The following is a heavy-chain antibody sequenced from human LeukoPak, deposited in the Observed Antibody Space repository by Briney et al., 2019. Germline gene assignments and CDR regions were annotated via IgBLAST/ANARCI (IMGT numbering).Heavy chain of an antibody. CDR3: AGADEVGATLMG. Sequence: SVKVSCKASGYTFTSYDINWVRQATGQGLEWMGGIIPIFGTANYAQKFQGRVTITADESTSTAYMELSSLRSEDTAVYYCAGADEVGATLMGWGQGTLVTVSS. V-gene: IGHV1-69*13. D-gene: IGHD1-26*01. CDR2: IIPIFGTA. CDR1: GYTFTSYD. J-gene: IGHJ4*02.